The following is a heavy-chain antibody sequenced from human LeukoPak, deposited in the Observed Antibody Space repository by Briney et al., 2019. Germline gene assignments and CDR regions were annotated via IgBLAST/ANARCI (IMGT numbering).Heavy chain of an antibody. CDR1: GITFRSYS. CDR2: ISSGGRSK. CDR3: ASGGSSSGTFDY. V-gene: IGHV3-21*01. J-gene: IGHJ4*02. D-gene: IGHD6-19*01. Sequence: GGSLRLSCAASGITFRSYSMNWVGQAPGKGLEWVSSISSGGRSKYYADSVKGRFTISRDNAKNSLDLQMNSLRAEDTAVYYCASGGSSSGTFDYWGQGTLVTVSS.